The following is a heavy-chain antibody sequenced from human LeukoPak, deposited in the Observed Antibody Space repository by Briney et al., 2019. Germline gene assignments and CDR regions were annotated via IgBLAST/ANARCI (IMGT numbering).Heavy chain of an antibody. D-gene: IGHD4-11*01. CDR1: GFTFRTYG. CDR2: NNSNSDTV. Sequence: GGSLRLSCAASGFTFRTYGMNWVRQAPGKGLGWISYNNSNSDTVHYSNSVKGRFTISRDNSKNTLYLQMNSLRAEDTAVYYCAKDLPTTTVPFDYWGQGTLVTVSS. J-gene: IGHJ4*02. CDR3: AKDLPTTTVPFDY. V-gene: IGHV3-48*01.